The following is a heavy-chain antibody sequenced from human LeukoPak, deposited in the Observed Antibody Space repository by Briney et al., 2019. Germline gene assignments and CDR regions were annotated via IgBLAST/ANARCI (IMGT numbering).Heavy chain of an antibody. CDR3: ARIHDILTGFDP. CDR1: GGSISSYY. Sequence: SETLSLTYTVSGGSISSYYWSWIRQPPGKGLEWIGYIYYSGSTNYNPSLKSRVTISVDTSKNQFSLKLSSVTAADTAVYYCARIHDILTGFDPWGQGTLVTVSS. CDR2: IYYSGST. V-gene: IGHV4-59*01. D-gene: IGHD3-9*01. J-gene: IGHJ5*02.